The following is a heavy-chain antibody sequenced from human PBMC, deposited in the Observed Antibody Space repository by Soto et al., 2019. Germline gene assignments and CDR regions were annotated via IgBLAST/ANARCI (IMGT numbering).Heavy chain of an antibody. CDR2: ISYDGSNK. V-gene: IGHV3-30-3*01. CDR1: GFTFRSYA. Sequence: GGSLRLSCGASGFTFRSYAMHWVRQTPGKGLEWVAVISYDGSNKHYADSVKGRFSISRDNAKNMLYLQMDSLSSEDTAVYYCVRSMIIVVRLIGLDYWGQGTLVTVSS. J-gene: IGHJ4*02. CDR3: VRSMIIVVRLIGLDY. D-gene: IGHD3-22*01.